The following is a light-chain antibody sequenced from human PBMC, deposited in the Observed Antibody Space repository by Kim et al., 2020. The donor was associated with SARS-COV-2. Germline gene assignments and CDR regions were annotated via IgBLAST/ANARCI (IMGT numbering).Light chain of an antibody. CDR3: QQSYSIPYT. CDR1: QTIASY. CDR2: AAS. V-gene: IGKV1-39*01. Sequence: DIQMTQSPSSLSASVGDRVTITCRASQTIASYLNWYQQKPGKAPKFLIYAASSLQSGVPSRFSGSGSGTDFTLTINSLQPEDFATYYCQQSYSIPYTFGQGTKLEI. J-gene: IGKJ2*01.